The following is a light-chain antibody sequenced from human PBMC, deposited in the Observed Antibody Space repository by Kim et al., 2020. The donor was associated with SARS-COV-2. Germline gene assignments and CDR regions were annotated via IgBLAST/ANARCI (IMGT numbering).Light chain of an antibody. J-gene: IGLJ1*01. CDR1: SSDVGLFNY. Sequence: QSALTQPASVSGSPGQSITVSCTGTSSDVGLFNYVSWYQQHPGKAPKHIIYDVNKRPSGVSIRFSGSKSGNTASLTISGLQAEDEADYYCSSYTTTSTYVFGTGTKVTVL. CDR3: SSYTTTSTYV. CDR2: DVN. V-gene: IGLV2-14*03.